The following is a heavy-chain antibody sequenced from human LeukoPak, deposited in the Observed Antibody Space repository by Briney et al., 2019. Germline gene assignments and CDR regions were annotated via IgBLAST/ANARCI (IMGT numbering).Heavy chain of an antibody. CDR2: IRYDGSSK. J-gene: IGHJ4*02. V-gene: IGHV3-30*02. CDR3: AKGLTYGFDY. D-gene: IGHD3-10*01. CDR1: GFTFSTSG. Sequence: GGSLRLSCAASGFTFSTSGMHWVRQAPGKGLEWVAFIRYDGSSKYFADSVKGRFTISRDNSKNALYLQMNSLRAEDTAVYYCAKGLTYGFDYWGQGTLVTVSS.